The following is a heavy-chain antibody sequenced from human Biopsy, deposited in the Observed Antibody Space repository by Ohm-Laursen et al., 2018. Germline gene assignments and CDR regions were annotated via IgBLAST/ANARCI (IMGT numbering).Heavy chain of an antibody. CDR2: IKQDGSET. V-gene: IGHV3-7*01. CDR1: GFPFTNGW. J-gene: IGHJ4*02. D-gene: IGHD3-10*01. CDR3: ARSMTTMVRRRSYYFDY. Sequence: SLRLSCAASGFPFTNGWMSWVRQAPGKGLEWVANIKQDGSETYFVDSVKGRFTISRDSAKSSLYLQMNSLRAEDTAVYYCARSMTTMVRRRSYYFDYWGQGTLVTVSS.